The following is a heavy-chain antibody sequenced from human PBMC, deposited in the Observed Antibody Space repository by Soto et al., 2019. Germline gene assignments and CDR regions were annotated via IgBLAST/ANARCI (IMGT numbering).Heavy chain of an antibody. CDR1: GGSVSSGSYY. Sequence: QVQLQESGPGLVKPSETLSLTCTVSGGSVSSGSYYWSWIRQPPGKGLEWIGYIYYSGSTNYNPSLMRRVTISVDTSKNQLSLKRSSVTAADTAVYYCASWIQLWPQGYFDYWGQGTLVTVSS. CDR3: ASWIQLWPQGYFDY. J-gene: IGHJ4*02. V-gene: IGHV4-61*01. CDR2: IYYSGST. D-gene: IGHD5-18*01.